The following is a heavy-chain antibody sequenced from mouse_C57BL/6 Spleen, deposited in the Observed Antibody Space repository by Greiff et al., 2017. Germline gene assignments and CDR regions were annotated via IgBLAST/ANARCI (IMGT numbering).Heavy chain of an antibody. CDR2: IYPGDGDT. J-gene: IGHJ2*01. CDR1: GYAFSSSW. D-gene: IGHD2-4*01. CDR3: ARRRDDYHFDY. Sequence: QVQLKESGPELVKPGASVKISCKASGYAFSSSWMNWVKQRPGKGLEWIGRIYPGDGDTNYNGKFKGKATLTADKSSSTAYMQLSSLTSEDSAVYFCARRRDDYHFDYWGQGTTLTVSS. V-gene: IGHV1-82*01.